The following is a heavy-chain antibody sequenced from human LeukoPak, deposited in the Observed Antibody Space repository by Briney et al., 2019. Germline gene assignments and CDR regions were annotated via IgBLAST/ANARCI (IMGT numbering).Heavy chain of an antibody. J-gene: IGHJ4*02. Sequence: GGSLRLSCAASGFTFSSYWMSWVRQAPGKGLEWVATINQDGGEKYYVDSVKGRFTISRDNAKNSLYLQMNSLRAEDTAVYYCARDKSGSYPDYWGRGTLVTVSS. V-gene: IGHV3-7*03. CDR3: ARDKSGSYPDY. CDR1: GFTFSSYW. CDR2: INQDGGEK. D-gene: IGHD1-26*01.